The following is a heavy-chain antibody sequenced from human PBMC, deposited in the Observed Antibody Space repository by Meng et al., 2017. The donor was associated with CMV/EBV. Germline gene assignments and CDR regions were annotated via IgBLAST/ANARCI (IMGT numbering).Heavy chain of an antibody. J-gene: IGHJ4*02. Sequence: GGSLRLSCAASGFTFSSYEMNWVRQAPGKGLEWVSYISSSGSTIYYADSVKGRFTISRDNAKNSLYLQMNSLRAEDTAVYYCARDPYYWDSGSYFDYWGQGTLVTVSS. CDR3: ARDPYYWDSGSYFDY. V-gene: IGHV3-48*03. CDR1: GFTFSSYE. CDR2: ISSSGSTI. D-gene: IGHD1-26*01.